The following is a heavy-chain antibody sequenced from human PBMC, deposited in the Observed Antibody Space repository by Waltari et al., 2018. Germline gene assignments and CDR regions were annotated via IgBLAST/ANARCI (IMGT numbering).Heavy chain of an antibody. J-gene: IGHJ6*02. Sequence: EVQLLESGGGLVQPGGSLRLSCAASGFIFSDYAMNWVRQAPGKGLEWVSFISGSGGSTSYADSVKGRFTISRDNSKKTLYLQINSLRGEDAAVYYCANLGAAMRVYSFVWGQGTTVTVSS. CDR2: ISGSGGST. V-gene: IGHV3-23*01. CDR1: GFIFSDYA. CDR3: ANLGAAMRVYSFV. D-gene: IGHD2-2*01.